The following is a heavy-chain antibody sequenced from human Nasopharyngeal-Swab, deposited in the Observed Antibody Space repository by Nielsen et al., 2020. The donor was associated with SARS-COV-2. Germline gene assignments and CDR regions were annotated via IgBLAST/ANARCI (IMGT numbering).Heavy chain of an antibody. Sequence: GESLKISCAASGFTFSSYSMNWVRQAPGKGLEWVSYISSSSSTIYYADSVKGRFTISRDNAKNSLYLQMNSLRAEDTAVYYCAREGQTNYDFWSGYDYWGQGTLVTVSS. D-gene: IGHD3-3*01. J-gene: IGHJ4*02. CDR3: AREGQTNYDFWSGYDY. CDR1: GFTFSSYS. V-gene: IGHV3-48*04. CDR2: ISSSSSTI.